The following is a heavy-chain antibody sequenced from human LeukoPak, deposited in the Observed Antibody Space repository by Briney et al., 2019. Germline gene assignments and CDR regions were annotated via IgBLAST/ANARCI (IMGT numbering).Heavy chain of an antibody. J-gene: IGHJ6*02. V-gene: IGHV3-15*01. CDR1: GFTFSNAW. D-gene: IGHD1-26*01. CDR2: IKTKTDGGTT. CDR3: TTVEGASLYYYYGMDV. Sequence: GGSLRLSCAASGFTFSNAWMSWVRQAPGKGLEWVGHIKTKTDGGTTDYAAPVKGRFTISRDDSKNTLYLQMNSLKTEDTAVYYCTTVEGASLYYYYGMDVWGQGTTVTVSS.